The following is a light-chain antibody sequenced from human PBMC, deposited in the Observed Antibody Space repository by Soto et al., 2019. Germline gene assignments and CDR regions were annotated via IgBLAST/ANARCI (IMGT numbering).Light chain of an antibody. CDR3: QQYNSYSRWT. CDR2: DAS. J-gene: IGKJ1*01. Sequence: DIQMTQSPSTLSASVGDRVTITCRASQSISSWLAWYQQKPGKAPKLLIYDASSLESGVPSRFSGSGSETEFTLTISSLQPDDFATYYCQQYNSYSRWTFGQGTKVDIK. V-gene: IGKV1-5*01. CDR1: QSISSW.